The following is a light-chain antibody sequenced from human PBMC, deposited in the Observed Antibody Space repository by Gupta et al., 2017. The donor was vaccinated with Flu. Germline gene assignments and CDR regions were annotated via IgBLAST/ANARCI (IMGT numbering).Light chain of an antibody. CDR3: QQYNDWPPP. J-gene: IGKJ4*01. Sequence: EVVMTQSPATLSVSPGERVTLSGRASQSVSSDLAWYQQKPGQAPRLLIYGASTRPTGIPARFSGSGSGTEFTLTISSLQSEDFAVYYCQQYNDWPPPFGGGTKVEI. CDR1: QSVSSD. CDR2: GAS. V-gene: IGKV3-15*01.